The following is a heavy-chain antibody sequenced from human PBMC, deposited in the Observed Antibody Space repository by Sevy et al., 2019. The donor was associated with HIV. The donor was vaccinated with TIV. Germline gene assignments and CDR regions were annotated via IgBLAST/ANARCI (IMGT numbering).Heavy chain of an antibody. Sequence: GGSLRLSCAASGFTFSNYGMHWVRQVPGKGLEWVTFIRYDGSDKYYAASVKGRLTISRDDSKNTLYLQMDSLTPEDTAIYYCAKDLAGPGRRYFDYWGQGTLVTVSS. J-gene: IGHJ4*02. D-gene: IGHD6-13*01. CDR2: IRYDGSDK. CDR3: AKDLAGPGRRYFDY. CDR1: GFTFSNYG. V-gene: IGHV3-30*02.